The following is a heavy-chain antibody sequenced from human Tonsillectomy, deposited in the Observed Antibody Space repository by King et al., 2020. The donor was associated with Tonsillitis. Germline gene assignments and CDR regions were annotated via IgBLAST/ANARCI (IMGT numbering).Heavy chain of an antibody. D-gene: IGHD5-12*01. V-gene: IGHV3-23*04. CDR3: AKDDMTTITYNYFDC. CDR1: GFTFSNYV. Sequence: VQLVESGGGLVQPGGSLRLSCAASGFTFSNYVMSWVRQAPGKGLEWVSAISGSGGSTYYAESVKGRFTISRDNSKNTLYLQMNSLRAEDTAVYYCAKDDMTTITYNYFDCWGQGTLATVSS. J-gene: IGHJ4*02. CDR2: ISGSGGST.